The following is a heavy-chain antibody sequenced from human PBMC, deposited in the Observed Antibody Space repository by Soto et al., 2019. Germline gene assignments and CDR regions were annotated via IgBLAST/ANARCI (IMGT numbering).Heavy chain of an antibody. CDR1: GFTFSTYW. D-gene: IGHD3-16*01. J-gene: IGHJ4*02. CDR3: VCGGNFFVY. V-gene: IGHV3-7*01. Sequence: EVQLVESGGGLVQPGGSLRLPCAASGFTFSTYWMTWVRQPPGKGLEWVANINQDGSERYYVDSVRGRFTISRDNAKNSLYLQMNSLRAEDTAVYYCVCGGNFFVYWGQGTLVTVSP. CDR2: INQDGSER.